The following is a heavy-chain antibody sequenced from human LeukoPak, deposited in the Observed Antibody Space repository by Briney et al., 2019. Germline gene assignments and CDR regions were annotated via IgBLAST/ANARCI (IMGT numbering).Heavy chain of an antibody. V-gene: IGHV3-49*03. Sequence: GGSLRLSCTTSGFSFADEALSWFRQAPGKGLEWVGFIRRKASGGAIEYAASVKGRFTISRDDSNGIAYLQMNSLRAEDTAVYYCFRAQSGSGLGYWGQGTLVTVSS. CDR2: IRRKASGGAI. CDR1: GFSFADEA. D-gene: IGHD6-25*01. J-gene: IGHJ4*02. CDR3: FRAQSGSGLGY.